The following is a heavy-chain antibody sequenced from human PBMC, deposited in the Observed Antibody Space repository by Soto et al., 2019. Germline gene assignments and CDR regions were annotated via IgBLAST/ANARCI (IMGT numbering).Heavy chain of an antibody. D-gene: IGHD6-19*01. CDR2: AYHNGLT. CDR3: ARDAAVPGESDRFDY. J-gene: IGHJ4*02. Sequence: QVQLQESGPGLVKPSGTLSLTCAVSGDSVTSNVWWSWVRQPPGKGLEWIGEAYHNGLTDYNPSLKRRVTMSVDTSKNECSLKLTSLTAADTAIYYCARDAAVPGESDRFDYWGQGILVTVSS. CDR1: GDSVTSNVW. V-gene: IGHV4-4*02.